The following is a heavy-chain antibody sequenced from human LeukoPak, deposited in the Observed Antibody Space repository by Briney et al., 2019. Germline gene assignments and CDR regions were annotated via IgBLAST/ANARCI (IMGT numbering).Heavy chain of an antibody. CDR3: ARVPYYYDSSGYHGLWY. CDR1: GYTFTSYA. D-gene: IGHD3-22*01. J-gene: IGHJ4*02. Sequence: ASVKVSCKASGYTFTSYAMHWVRQAPGQGLEWMGIINPSGGSTSYAQKFQGRVTMTRDTSTSTVYMELSSLRSEDTAVYYCARVPYYYDSSGYHGLWYWGQGTLVTVSS. CDR2: INPSGGST. V-gene: IGHV1-46*01.